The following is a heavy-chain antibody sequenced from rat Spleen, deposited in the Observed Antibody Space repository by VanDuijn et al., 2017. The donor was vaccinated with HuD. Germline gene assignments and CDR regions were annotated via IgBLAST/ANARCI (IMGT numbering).Heavy chain of an antibody. CDR1: GFSLGSNG. V-gene: IGHV2-72*01. J-gene: IGHJ4*01. Sequence: QVQLKESGPGLMQPSETLSLTCTVSGFSLGSNGVGWVRQPLGKDLMWMGTIWAGGSTNYNSAVQSRLSINRDTSKSQVFLKMNSLQTEDTATYYCARATRYYYSGEGIMDAWGQGTSVTVSS. CDR3: ARATRYYYSGEGIMDA. CDR2: IWAGGST. D-gene: IGHD1-1*01.